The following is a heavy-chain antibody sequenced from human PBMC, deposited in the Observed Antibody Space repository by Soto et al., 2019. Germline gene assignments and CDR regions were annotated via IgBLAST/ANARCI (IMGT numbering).Heavy chain of an antibody. V-gene: IGHV4-59*01. CDR3: ARDEKYSSSWYWFDP. D-gene: IGHD6-13*01. Sequence: SETLSLTCTVSGGSISSYYWSWIRQPPEKGLEWIGYIYYSGSTNYNPSLKSRVTISVDTSKNQISLKLSSVTAADTAAYYCARDEKYSSSWYWFDPWGQGTLVTVSS. CDR2: IYYSGST. J-gene: IGHJ5*02. CDR1: GGSISSYY.